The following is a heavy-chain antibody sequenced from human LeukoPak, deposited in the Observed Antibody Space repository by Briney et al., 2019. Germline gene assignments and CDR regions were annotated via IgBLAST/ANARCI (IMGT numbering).Heavy chain of an antibody. CDR1: GGSISSYY. Sequence: SETLSLTCTVSGGSISSYYWSWIRQPAGKGLEWIGRIYTSGSTNYNPSLKSRVTMSVDTSKNQFSLKLSSVTAADTAVYYCARGILTGYLRSYYFDYWGQGTLVTASS. V-gene: IGHV4-4*07. J-gene: IGHJ4*02. CDR3: ARGILTGYLRSYYFDY. CDR2: IYTSGST. D-gene: IGHD3-9*01.